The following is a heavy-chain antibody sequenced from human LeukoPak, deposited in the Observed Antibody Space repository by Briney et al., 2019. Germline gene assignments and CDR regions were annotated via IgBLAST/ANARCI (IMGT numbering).Heavy chain of an antibody. CDR3: ARGKDRSGSYEYLFDGHDY. CDR1: GYTFTSYY. D-gene: IGHD3-10*01. J-gene: IGHJ4*02. V-gene: IGHV1-46*01. Sequence: GASVKVSCKASGYTFTSYYMHWVRQAPGQGLEWMGIINPSGGSTSCAQKFQGRVTMTRNTSIGTAYMELSSLRSEDTAVYYRARGKDRSGSYEYLFDGHDYWGQGTLVTVSS. CDR2: INPSGGST.